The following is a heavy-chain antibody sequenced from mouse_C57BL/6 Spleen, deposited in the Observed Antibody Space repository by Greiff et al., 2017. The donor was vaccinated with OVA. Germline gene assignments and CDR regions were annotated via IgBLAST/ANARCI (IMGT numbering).Heavy chain of an antibody. CDR2: IYPSDSET. Sequence: QVQLKQSGAELVRPGSSVKLSCKASGYTFTSYWMDWVKQRPGQGLEWIGNIYPSDSETHYNQKFKDKATLTVDKSSSTAYMQLSSLTSEDSAVYYCARDYGSSLYAMDYWGQGTSVTVSS. V-gene: IGHV1-61*01. D-gene: IGHD1-1*01. CDR3: ARDYGSSLYAMDY. J-gene: IGHJ4*01. CDR1: GYTFTSYW.